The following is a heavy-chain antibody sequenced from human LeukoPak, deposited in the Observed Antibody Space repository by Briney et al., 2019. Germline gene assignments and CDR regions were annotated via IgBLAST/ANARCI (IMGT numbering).Heavy chain of an antibody. CDR3: ARARGDSSRLDY. CDR2: IYYSDNT. V-gene: IGHV4-31*03. Sequence: SETLSLTCTVSGGSINGGGYYWSWIRRHPGKGLEWIGYIYYSDNTYYNPSLKSRVTISADTSKNQFSLKLNSVTAADTAVYYCARARGDSSRLDYWGQGTLVTVSS. D-gene: IGHD4-17*01. CDR1: GGSINGGGYY. J-gene: IGHJ4*02.